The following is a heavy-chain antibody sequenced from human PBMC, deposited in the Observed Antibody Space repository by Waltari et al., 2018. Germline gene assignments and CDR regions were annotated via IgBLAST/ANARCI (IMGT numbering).Heavy chain of an antibody. CDR1: GGTFSRYA. CDR2: IIPIFGTA. J-gene: IGHJ4*02. Sequence: QVQLVQSGAEVKKPGSSVKVSCRASGGTFSRYASRWVRQAPGQGLEWMGGIIPIFGTANYAQKLQGRVTITADESTSTAYMELSSLRSEDTAVYYCARDFIEAGNYFDYWGQGTLVTVSS. V-gene: IGHV1-69*12. CDR3: ARDFIEAGNYFDY. D-gene: IGHD5-12*01.